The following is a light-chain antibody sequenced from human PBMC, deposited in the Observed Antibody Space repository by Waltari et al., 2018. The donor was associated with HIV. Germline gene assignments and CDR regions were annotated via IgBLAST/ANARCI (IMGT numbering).Light chain of an antibody. Sequence: QSALTQPASVSGSPGQSITIPCTGTSSDIGASDYVSWYQQHPGQAPKLLIYEVRDRPSGVSDRFSGSKSGNTASLTISGLQAEDEAHYHCTSHTNTDTVVFGGGTMVTVL. CDR1: SSDIGASDY. J-gene: IGLJ2*01. V-gene: IGLV2-14*01. CDR2: EVR. CDR3: TSHTNTDTVV.